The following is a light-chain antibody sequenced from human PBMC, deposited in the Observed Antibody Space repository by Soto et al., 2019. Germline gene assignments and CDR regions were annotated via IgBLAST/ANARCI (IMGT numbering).Light chain of an antibody. Sequence: EIVLTQSPGTLSLSPGERATLSCRASQSVSSYLAWYQQKPGQAPRLLIYGASSRATGIPDRFSGSGSGTDFTLTISRLEPEDFAVYYCHQYGSSPPVTFGGGNKVEIK. CDR2: GAS. J-gene: IGKJ4*01. CDR1: QSVSSY. CDR3: HQYGSSPPVT. V-gene: IGKV3-20*01.